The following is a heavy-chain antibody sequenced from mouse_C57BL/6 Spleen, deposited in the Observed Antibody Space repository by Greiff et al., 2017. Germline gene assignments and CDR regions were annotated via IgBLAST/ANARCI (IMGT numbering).Heavy chain of an antibody. D-gene: IGHD2-3*01. Sequence: QVQLQQPGAELVRPGSSVKLSCKASGYTFTSYWMHWVKQRPIQGLEWIGNIDPSDSETHYNQKFKDKATLTVAKSSSTAYMQLSSLTSEDSAVYYCARDGYHYYAMDYWGQGTSVTVSS. CDR2: IDPSDSET. CDR3: ARDGYHYYAMDY. CDR1: GYTFTSYW. V-gene: IGHV1-52*01. J-gene: IGHJ4*01.